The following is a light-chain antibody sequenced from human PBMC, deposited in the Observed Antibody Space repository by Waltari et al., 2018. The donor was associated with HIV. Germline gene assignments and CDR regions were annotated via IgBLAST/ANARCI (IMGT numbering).Light chain of an antibody. V-gene: IGLV2-23*02. CDR3: CSYAGGITHVL. Sequence: QSALTQPASVSGSPGQSITISCTGMSTDIGSYDLVSWYQQHPGKAPKLMIYEVTKRPAWVSNRFSGSKSGNTASLTIAGRQAEDEADYHCCSYAGGITHVLFGGGTKLTVL. CDR2: EVT. J-gene: IGLJ2*01. CDR1: STDIGSYDL.